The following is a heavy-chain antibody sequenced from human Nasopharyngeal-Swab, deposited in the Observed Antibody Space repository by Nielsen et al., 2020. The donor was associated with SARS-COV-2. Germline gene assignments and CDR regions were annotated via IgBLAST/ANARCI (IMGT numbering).Heavy chain of an antibody. J-gene: IGHJ2*01. Sequence: VRQAPGKGLEWVANIKQDGSEKYYVDSVKGRFTISRDNAKNSLYLQMNSLRAEDTAVYYCAREMDKPDLWGRGTLVTVSS. V-gene: IGHV3-7*01. CDR2: IKQDGSEK. D-gene: IGHD2-2*03. CDR3: AREMDKPDL.